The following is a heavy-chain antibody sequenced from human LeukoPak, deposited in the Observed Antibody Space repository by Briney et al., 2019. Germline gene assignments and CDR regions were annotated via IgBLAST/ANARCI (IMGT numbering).Heavy chain of an antibody. CDR3: AKVGRYCSSISCYGDYYYMDV. D-gene: IGHD2-2*01. CDR2: ISSSSSYI. Sequence: PGGSLRLSCAASGFTFSSYSMNWVRQPPGKGLEWVSSISSSSSYIYYADSVKGRFTISRDNSKNTVYLQMNSLRAEDTAVYYCAKVGRYCSSISCYGDYYYMDVWGKGTTVTVSS. V-gene: IGHV3-21*04. CDR1: GFTFSSYS. J-gene: IGHJ6*03.